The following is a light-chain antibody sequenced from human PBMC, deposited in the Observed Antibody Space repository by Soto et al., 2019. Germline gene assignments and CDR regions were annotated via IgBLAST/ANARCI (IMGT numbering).Light chain of an antibody. CDR1: QSISSN. CDR3: QQYENLPT. Sequence: ILMTQPPSSLSASVGDRVTITCRASQSISSNLTWYQQTPGNDPKLLLDAASGVQRGVPSGSRGSGSGPEFSLTISSLQPDDFATYYCQQYENLPTFGQGTRLEIK. V-gene: IGKV1-39*01. J-gene: IGKJ5*01. CDR2: AAS.